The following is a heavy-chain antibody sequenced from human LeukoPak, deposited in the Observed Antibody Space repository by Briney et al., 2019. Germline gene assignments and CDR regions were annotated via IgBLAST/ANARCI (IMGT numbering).Heavy chain of an antibody. CDR2: IYYSGST. V-gene: IGHV4-38-2*02. CDR3: ARDFSPGTAAYFDY. J-gene: IGHJ4*02. D-gene: IGHD6-13*01. CDR1: GYSISSGYY. Sequence: SETLSLTCTVSGYSISSGYYWGWIRRPPGKGLEWIGSIYYSGSTYCNPSLKSRVTISEDASKNQFSLKLSSVTAADTAVYYCARDFSPGTAAYFDYWGQGTLVTVSS.